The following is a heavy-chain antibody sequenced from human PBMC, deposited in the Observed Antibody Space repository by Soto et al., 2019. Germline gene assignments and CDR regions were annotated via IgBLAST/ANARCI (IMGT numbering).Heavy chain of an antibody. CDR2: TKNKANSYTT. J-gene: IGHJ4*02. Sequence: GGSLRLSCEASGSTFSASYMDWDRQVPGKGLEWVGRTKNKANSYTTEYAASVKGRFTISRDYSRDSVYLQMNSLKTDDTAVYYCTIEGSYPGPDFDYWGQGTLVTVSS. CDR3: TIEGSYPGPDFDY. V-gene: IGHV3-72*01. CDR1: GSTFSASY.